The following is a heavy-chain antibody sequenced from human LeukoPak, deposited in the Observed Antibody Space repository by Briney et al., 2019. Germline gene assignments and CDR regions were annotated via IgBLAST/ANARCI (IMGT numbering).Heavy chain of an antibody. D-gene: IGHD3-10*01. CDR2: INHSGST. V-gene: IGHV4-34*01. CDR3: ARGLHMVRGIRFDP. J-gene: IGHJ5*02. Sequence: SETLSLTCAVYGGSFSGYYWSWIRQPPGKGLEWIGEINHSGSTNYNPSLKSRVTISVDTSKNQFSLKLSSVTAADTAVYYCARGLHMVRGIRFDPWGQGTLVTVSS. CDR1: GGSFSGYY.